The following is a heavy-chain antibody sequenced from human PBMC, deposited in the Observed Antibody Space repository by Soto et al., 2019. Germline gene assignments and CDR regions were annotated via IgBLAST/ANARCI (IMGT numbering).Heavy chain of an antibody. J-gene: IGHJ5*02. D-gene: IGHD1-26*01. Sequence: GGSLRLSCAASGFTFSSHAMHWVRQAPGKGLQWVAVISYDGSSKSYADSVKGRFSISRDNSKNTLYLQMNSLTTEDTAVYYCSTATTLGWFDPWGQGTLVTVSS. CDR1: GFTFSSHA. CDR3: STATTLGWFDP. CDR2: ISYDGSSK. V-gene: IGHV3-30-3*01.